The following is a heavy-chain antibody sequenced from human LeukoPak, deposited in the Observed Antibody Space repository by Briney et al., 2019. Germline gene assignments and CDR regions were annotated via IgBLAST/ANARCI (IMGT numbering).Heavy chain of an antibody. CDR3: ARDPCSSTSCYAFFDY. J-gene: IGHJ4*02. V-gene: IGHV1-18*01. Sequence: ASVKVSCKASGYTFTSYGISWVRQAPGQGLEGMGWISAYNGNTNYAQKLQGRVTMTTDTSTSTAYLELRRLRSDDTAVYYCARDPCSSTSCYAFFDYWGQGTLVTVSS. D-gene: IGHD2-2*01. CDR2: ISAYNGNT. CDR1: GYTFTSYG.